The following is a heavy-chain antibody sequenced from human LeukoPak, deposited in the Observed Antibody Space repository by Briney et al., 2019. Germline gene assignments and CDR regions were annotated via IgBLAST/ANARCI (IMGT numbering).Heavy chain of an antibody. Sequence: GGSLRLSCVASGFTFSSYWMSWVHQAPGKGLEWVANIKQDGSEKYYVDSVKGRFTISRDNAKNSLYLQMNSLRAEDTAVYYCAKDKVGYSSGRFDYWGQGTLVTVSS. CDR2: IKQDGSEK. CDR3: AKDKVGYSSGRFDY. D-gene: IGHD6-19*01. CDR1: GFTFSSYW. J-gene: IGHJ4*02. V-gene: IGHV3-7*01.